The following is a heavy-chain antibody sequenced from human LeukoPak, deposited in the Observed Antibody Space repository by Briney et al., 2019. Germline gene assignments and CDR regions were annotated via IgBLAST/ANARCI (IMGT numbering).Heavy chain of an antibody. Sequence: GGSLRLSCAASGFTFSSHSMNWVRQAPGKGLEWVSSISSSSSYIYYADSVKGRFTISRDNAKNSLYLQMNSLRAEDTAVYYCARGTFDYYGMDVWGQGTTVTVSS. CDR1: GFTFSSHS. V-gene: IGHV3-21*01. CDR3: ARGTFDYYGMDV. D-gene: IGHD3-16*01. J-gene: IGHJ6*02. CDR2: ISSSSSYI.